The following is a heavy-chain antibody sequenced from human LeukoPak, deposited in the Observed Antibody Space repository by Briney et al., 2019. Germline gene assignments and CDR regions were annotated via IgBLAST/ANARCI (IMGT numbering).Heavy chain of an antibody. CDR3: ARETGCSGGSCQDGNWFDP. D-gene: IGHD2-15*01. CDR2: IYYSGST. V-gene: IGHV4-59*01. Sequence: SETLSLTCTVSGGSISSYYWSWIRQPPGKGLEWIGYIYYSGSTNYNPSLKSRVTISVDTSKNQFSLKLSSATAADTAVYYCARETGCSGGSCQDGNWFDPWGQGTLVTVSS. J-gene: IGHJ5*02. CDR1: GGSISSYY.